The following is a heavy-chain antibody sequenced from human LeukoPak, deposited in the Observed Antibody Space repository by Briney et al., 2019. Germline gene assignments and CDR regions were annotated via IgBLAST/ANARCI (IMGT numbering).Heavy chain of an antibody. CDR2: ISSSGSTI. D-gene: IGHD4-17*01. Sequence: GGSLRLSCAASGFTFSSYEMNWVRQAPGKGLEWVSYISSSGSTIYYADSVKGRFTISRDNSKNTLYLQMNSLRAEDTAVYYCAKEPPTVTTNYWGQGTLVTVSS. J-gene: IGHJ4*02. CDR1: GFTFSSYE. CDR3: AKEPPTVTTNY. V-gene: IGHV3-48*03.